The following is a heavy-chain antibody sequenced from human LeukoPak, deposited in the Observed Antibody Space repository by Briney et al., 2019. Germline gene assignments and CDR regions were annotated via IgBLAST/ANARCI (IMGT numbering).Heavy chain of an antibody. CDR3: ARYVDVGTGGDSYYFDY. CDR1: GGSISSYY. CDR2: IYTSGST. J-gene: IGHJ4*02. D-gene: IGHD2-8*02. V-gene: IGHV4-4*09. Sequence: SETLSLTCTVSGGSISSYYWSWIRQPPGKGLEWIGYIYTSGSTNYNPSLKSRVTISVDTSKNQFSLKLSSVTAADTAVYYCARYVDVGTGGDSYYFDYWGQGTLVTVSS.